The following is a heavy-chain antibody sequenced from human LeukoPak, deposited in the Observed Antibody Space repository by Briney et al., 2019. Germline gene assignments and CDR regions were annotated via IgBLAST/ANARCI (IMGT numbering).Heavy chain of an antibody. Sequence: SETLSLTCTVSGGSISSYYWSWIRQPPGKGLEWIGYIYYSGSTNYNPSLKSRVAISVDTSKDQISLKLSSVTAADTAVYYCARGLTRGYSFGPPAFWGQGTLVAVSS. D-gene: IGHD5-18*01. CDR3: ARGLTRGYSFGPPAF. V-gene: IGHV4-59*12. CDR2: IYYSGST. J-gene: IGHJ4*02. CDR1: GGSISSYY.